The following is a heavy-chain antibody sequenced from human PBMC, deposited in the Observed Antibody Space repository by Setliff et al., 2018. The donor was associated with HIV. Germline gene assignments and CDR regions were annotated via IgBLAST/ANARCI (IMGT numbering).Heavy chain of an antibody. D-gene: IGHD3-10*01. CDR2: ISWNSGSI. V-gene: IGHV3-9*01. CDR3: AKPPTNYYGSGSYANWFDP. Sequence: GGSLRLSCAASGFTFVDYAMHWVRQAPGKGLEWVSGISWNSGSIGYADSVKGRFTISRNNAKNSLYLKMNSLRAEDPALYYCAKPPTNYYGSGSYANWFDPWGQGTLGTVSS. CDR1: GFTFVDYA. J-gene: IGHJ5*02.